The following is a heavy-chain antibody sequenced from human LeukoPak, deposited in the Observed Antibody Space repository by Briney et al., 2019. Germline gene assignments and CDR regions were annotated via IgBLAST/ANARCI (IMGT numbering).Heavy chain of an antibody. V-gene: IGHV4-34*01. CDR3: ARGTSLVWSGRNYYYYMDV. J-gene: IGHJ6*03. CDR1: GGSFSGYY. Sequence: SETLSLTCAVCGGSFSGYYWSWIRQPPGKGLEWIGEINHSGSTNYNPSLKSRVTISVDTSKNQFSLKLSSVTAADTAVYYCARGTSLVWSGRNYYYYMDVWGKGTTVTVSS. CDR2: INHSGST. D-gene: IGHD3-3*01.